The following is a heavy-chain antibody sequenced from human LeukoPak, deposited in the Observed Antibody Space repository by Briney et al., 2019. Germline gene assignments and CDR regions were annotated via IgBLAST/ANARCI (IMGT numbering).Heavy chain of an antibody. CDR2: IYYSGST. CDR3: ARGGVNYGSGSYYSEALDY. V-gene: IGHV4-28*03. D-gene: IGHD3-10*01. Sequence: SETLSLTCAVSGYSISSSNWWGWIRQPPGKGLEWIGYIYYSGSTYYNPSLKSRVTMSVDTSKNQFSLKLSSVTAVDTAVYYCARGGVNYGSGSYYSEALDYWGQGTLVTVSS. J-gene: IGHJ4*02. CDR1: GYSISSSNW.